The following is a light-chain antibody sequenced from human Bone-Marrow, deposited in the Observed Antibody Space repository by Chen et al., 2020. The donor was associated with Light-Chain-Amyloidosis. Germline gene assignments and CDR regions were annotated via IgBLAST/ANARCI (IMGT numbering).Light chain of an antibody. V-gene: IGLV3-21*02. Sequence: SYVLTQPSSVSVAPGQTATIACGGNNIGSTIVHWYQQTPGQAPLLVVYDDSDRPSGIPERLSGSNSGNTATLTISRVEAGDKADYYCQVWDRSSDRPVFGGGTKLTVL. CDR2: DDS. CDR1: NIGSTI. CDR3: QVWDRSSDRPV. J-gene: IGLJ3*02.